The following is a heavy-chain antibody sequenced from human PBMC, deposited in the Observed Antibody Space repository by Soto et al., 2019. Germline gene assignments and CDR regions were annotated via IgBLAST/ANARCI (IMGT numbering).Heavy chain of an antibody. CDR2: IYHSGTT. D-gene: IGHD3-10*01. J-gene: IGHJ6*02. CDR3: ARDGSGSLGLYGMDV. CDR1: GGSISSGGYS. Sequence: QLQLQESGAGLVKPSQTLSLTCAVSGGSISSGGYSWSWIRQPPGKGLEWIGYIYHSGTTYYNPSVKSRVTISVDRCKTEFSLKLSSVTAADTAVYYCARDGSGSLGLYGMDVWGQGTTVTVSS. V-gene: IGHV4-30-2*01.